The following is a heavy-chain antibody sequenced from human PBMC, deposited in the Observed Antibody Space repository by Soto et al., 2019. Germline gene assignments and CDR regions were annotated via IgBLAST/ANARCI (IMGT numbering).Heavy chain of an antibody. CDR3: ARRIVGATELYYFDY. CDR1: GGSFSGYY. J-gene: IGHJ4*02. CDR2: INHSGST. D-gene: IGHD1-26*01. V-gene: IGHV4-34*01. Sequence: SEALSLTCAVYGGSFSGYYWSWIRQPPGKGLEWIGEINHSGSTNYNPSLKSRVTISVDTSKNQFSLKLSSVTAADTAVYYFARRIVGATELYYFDYWGQGTLVTVSS.